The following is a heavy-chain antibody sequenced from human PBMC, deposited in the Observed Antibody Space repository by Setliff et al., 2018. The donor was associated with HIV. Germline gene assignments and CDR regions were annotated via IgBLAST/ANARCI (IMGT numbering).Heavy chain of an antibody. J-gene: IGHJ4*02. CDR1: GGSFSGYH. CDR3: GRLSETAMASFDS. V-gene: IGHV4-34*01. Sequence: TLSLTCAVYGGSFSGYHWSWIRQSPGKGLEWIGEIDHSGSTDDNPSLKSRVTISADPSKNQFSLKVTSVTAADTAVYYCGRLSETAMASFDSWGQGTLVTVSS. D-gene: IGHD5-18*01. CDR2: IDHSGST.